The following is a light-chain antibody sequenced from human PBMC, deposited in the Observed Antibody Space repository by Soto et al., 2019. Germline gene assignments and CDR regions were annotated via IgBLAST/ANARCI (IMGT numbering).Light chain of an antibody. CDR1: QSITNS. Sequence: DIQMTQSPSSLSASVGDRVTMTCRASQSITNSLNWYQQKPGRAPNILIVAASSLQSGVPSRFSGSGSGTDFTLTISSLQPEDFATYYCQQSYSTPITFGQGTRLEIK. CDR2: AAS. J-gene: IGKJ5*01. V-gene: IGKV1-39*01. CDR3: QQSYSTPIT.